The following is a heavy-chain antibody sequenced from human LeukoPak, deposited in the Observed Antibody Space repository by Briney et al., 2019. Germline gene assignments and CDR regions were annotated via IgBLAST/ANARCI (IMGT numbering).Heavy chain of an antibody. Sequence: SETLSLTCAVYGGSFSGYYWSWIRQPPGKGLEWIGEINHSGSTNYNPSLKSRVTISVDTSKNQFSLKLSSVTAADTAVYYCARLARITMIVVAIQNDYWGQGTLVTVSS. CDR3: ARLARITMIVVAIQNDY. CDR2: INHSGST. D-gene: IGHD3-22*01. CDR1: GGSFSGYY. V-gene: IGHV4-34*01. J-gene: IGHJ4*02.